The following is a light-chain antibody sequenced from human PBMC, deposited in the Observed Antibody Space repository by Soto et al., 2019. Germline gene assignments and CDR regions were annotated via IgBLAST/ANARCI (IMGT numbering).Light chain of an antibody. V-gene: IGLV2-23*02. CDR1: SSDVGSYDL. CDR3: CSYAGGSSFV. J-gene: IGLJ2*01. CDR2: DVS. Sequence: QSALTQPASVSGSPGQSITFSCTGTSSDVGSYDLVSWYQQHPGKAPKLMIHDVSKRPSGVSTRFSGSKSGNTASLTISGLQAEDEADYYCCSYAGGSSFVFGGGTKLTVL.